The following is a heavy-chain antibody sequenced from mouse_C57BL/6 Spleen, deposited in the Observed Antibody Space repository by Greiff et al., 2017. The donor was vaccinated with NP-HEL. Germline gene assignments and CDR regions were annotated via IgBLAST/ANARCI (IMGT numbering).Heavy chain of an antibody. J-gene: IGHJ3*01. Sequence: VQLQQSGPELVKPGASVKISCKASGYAFSSAWLNWVKQMPGKGLEWIGRIYPGDGDTNYNGKFKGKATLTADKSSSTAYMQLSSLTSADSAVYLCARWDGYDGAWFADGGQGTLVTVSA. CDR1: GYAFSSAW. CDR3: ARWDGYDGAWFAD. V-gene: IGHV1-82*01. CDR2: IYPGDGDT. D-gene: IGHD2-2*01.